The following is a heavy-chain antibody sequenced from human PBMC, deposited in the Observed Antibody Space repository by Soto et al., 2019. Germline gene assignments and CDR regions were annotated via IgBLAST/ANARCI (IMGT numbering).Heavy chain of an antibody. CDR3: AREYCSGGSCYYYHYGMDV. Sequence: QVQLVESGGGVVQPGRSLRLSCAASGFTFSSYAMHWVRQAPGKGLEWVAVISYDGSNKYYADSVKGRFTISRDNSKNTLYLQMNSLRAEDTAVYYCAREYCSGGSCYYYHYGMDVWGQGTTVTVSS. D-gene: IGHD2-15*01. CDR1: GFTFSSYA. J-gene: IGHJ6*02. CDR2: ISYDGSNK. V-gene: IGHV3-30-3*01.